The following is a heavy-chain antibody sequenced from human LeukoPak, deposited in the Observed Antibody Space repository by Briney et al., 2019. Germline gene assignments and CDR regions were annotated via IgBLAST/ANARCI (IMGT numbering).Heavy chain of an antibody. V-gene: IGHV3-11*06. CDR2: ISSSSSYT. CDR1: GFTFSDYY. CDR3: ARTYYYGSGSPSYYFDY. J-gene: IGHJ4*02. Sequence: PGGSLRLSCAASGFTFSDYYMSWIRQAPGKGLEWVSYISSSSSYTNYADSVKGRFTISRDNAKNSPYLQMNSLRAEDTAVYYCARTYYYGSGSPSYYFDYWGQGTLVTVSS. D-gene: IGHD3-10*01.